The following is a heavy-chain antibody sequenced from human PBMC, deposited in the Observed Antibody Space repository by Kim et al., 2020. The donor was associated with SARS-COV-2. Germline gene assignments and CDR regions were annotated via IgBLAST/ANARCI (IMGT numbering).Heavy chain of an antibody. CDR3: PSGPPHCLPRHYHYHTDS. CDR1: GGSFSGYY. D-gene: IGHD1-26*01. V-gene: IGHV4-34*04. Sequence: SETLSLTCAVYGGSFSGYYWSWIRQPPGKGLEWIGEINHSGSTNHNPSPTSRPTTSADTSKNQSPPTLSPVPAADTAAPHCPSGPPHCLPRHYHYHTDS. J-gene: IGHJ5*01. CDR2: INHSGST.